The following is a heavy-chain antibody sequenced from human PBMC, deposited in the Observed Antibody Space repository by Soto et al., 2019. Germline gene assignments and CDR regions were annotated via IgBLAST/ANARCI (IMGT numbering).Heavy chain of an antibody. V-gene: IGHV1-2*04. CDR2: INPNSGGT. CDR3: ARDREGYDFWSGSYSYYYGLDV. D-gene: IGHD3-3*01. J-gene: IGHJ6*02. Sequence: QVQLVQSGAEVKKPGASVKVSCKASGYTFTGYYMHWVRQAPGQGLEWMGWINPNSGGTKYAQKFRGWVTMTRDTSISTAYMELSRLTSDDTAVYFCARDREGYDFWSGSYSYYYGLDVWGQGSTVTVSS. CDR1: GYTFTGYY.